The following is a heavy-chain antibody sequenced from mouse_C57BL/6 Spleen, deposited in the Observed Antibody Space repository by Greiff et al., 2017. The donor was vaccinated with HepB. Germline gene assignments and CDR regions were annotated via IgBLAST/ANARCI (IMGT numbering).Heavy chain of an antibody. V-gene: IGHV5-6*01. CDR1: GFTFSSYG. Sequence: EVQLQESGGDLVKPGGSLKLSCAASGFTFSSYGMSWVRQTPDKRLEWVATISSGGSYTYYPDSVKGRFTISRDNAKNTLYLQMSSLKSEDTAMYYCARPDYYGSSDYAMDYWGQGTSVTVSS. J-gene: IGHJ4*01. D-gene: IGHD1-1*01. CDR3: ARPDYYGSSDYAMDY. CDR2: ISSGGSYT.